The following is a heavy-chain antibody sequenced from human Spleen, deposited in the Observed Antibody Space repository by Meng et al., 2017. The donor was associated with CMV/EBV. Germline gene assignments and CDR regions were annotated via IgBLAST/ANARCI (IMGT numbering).Heavy chain of an antibody. CDR2: ITPAFETA. V-gene: IGHV1-69*05. CDR3: ARGPGITVGGIIIWPLED. D-gene: IGHD3-16*02. CDR1: FSSSS. J-gene: IGHJ4*02. Sequence: FSSSSLMWERQAPGQGLEWLGGITPAFETADYAQKFRDRVTITTDDSATTAYMEMSSLGSEDTAVYFCARGPGITVGGIIIWPLEDWGQGTLVTVSS.